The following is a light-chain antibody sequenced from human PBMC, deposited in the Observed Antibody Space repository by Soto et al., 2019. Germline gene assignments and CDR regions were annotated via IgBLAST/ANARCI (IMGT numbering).Light chain of an antibody. Sequence: QSALTQPTSVSGSPGQSITISCTGTSSDVGGYNFVSWYQQHPGKAPKLMIYDVSNRPSGVSNRFSGSKSGNTASLTISGRQAEDDADYYCSSYTTTSTPVFGGGTKVTVL. V-gene: IGLV2-14*01. CDR2: DVS. J-gene: IGLJ3*02. CDR3: SSYTTTSTPV. CDR1: SSDVGGYNF.